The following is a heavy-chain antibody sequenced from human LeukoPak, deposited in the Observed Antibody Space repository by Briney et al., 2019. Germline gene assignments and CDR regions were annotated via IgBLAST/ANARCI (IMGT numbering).Heavy chain of an antibody. CDR1: GFTFSNYW. J-gene: IGHJ6*03. CDR3: AREGSDWNYYYYMDV. D-gene: IGHD6-19*01. CDR2: IKQDGSEK. Sequence: GGSLRLSCEASGFTFSNYWMSWIRQAPGKGLAWVANIKQDGSEKYYVDSVKGRFTISRDNAKNSLYLQMNSLRAEDTAVYYCAREGSDWNYYYYMDVWGKGTTVTISS. V-gene: IGHV3-7*01.